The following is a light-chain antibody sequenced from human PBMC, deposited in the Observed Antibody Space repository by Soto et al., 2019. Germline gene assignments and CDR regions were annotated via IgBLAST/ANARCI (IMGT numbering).Light chain of an antibody. Sequence: QSVLTQPAFVSGSPEQSITISCTGTRSDVGSYECVSWYQQRPGKAPKRMIYDVSNRPSGVSDRCSGSKSGKPASLTISGLQADDEADYYCSSYVSSSTYVFGTGTKVTVL. J-gene: IGLJ1*01. CDR2: DVS. CDR1: RSDVGSYEC. CDR3: SSYVSSSTYV. V-gene: IGLV2-14*03.